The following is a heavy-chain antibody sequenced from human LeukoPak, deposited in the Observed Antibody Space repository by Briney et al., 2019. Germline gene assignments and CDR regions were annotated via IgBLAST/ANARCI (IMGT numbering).Heavy chain of an antibody. CDR3: AANSADYNTLGSSYKV. J-gene: IGHJ4*02. V-gene: IGHV4-39*02. D-gene: IGHD3-10*01. Sequence: SETLSLTCIVSGASVTSSPYFWGWIRQSPGQGLEWIGTISYSGTTYYNPSLRSRLTVSVDTSKNNLSLKLSSVTAADTAVYYCAANSADYNTLGSSYKVWGQGILVTVSS. CDR1: GASVTSSPYF. CDR2: ISYSGTT.